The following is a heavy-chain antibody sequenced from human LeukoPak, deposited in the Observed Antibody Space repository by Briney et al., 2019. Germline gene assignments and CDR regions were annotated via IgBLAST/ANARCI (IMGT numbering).Heavy chain of an antibody. V-gene: IGHV1-69*04. CDR3: ARTKDGYSYGHLPY. Sequence: SVKVSCKASGGTFNNYAFNWVRQAPGQGLEWMGRIIPILGLTNYPQKFQGRVTITADKSASTAYMELSSLTSQDTAVYYCARTKDGYSYGHLPYWGQGTLVTASS. D-gene: IGHD5-18*01. J-gene: IGHJ4*02. CDR2: IIPILGLT. CDR1: GGTFNNYA.